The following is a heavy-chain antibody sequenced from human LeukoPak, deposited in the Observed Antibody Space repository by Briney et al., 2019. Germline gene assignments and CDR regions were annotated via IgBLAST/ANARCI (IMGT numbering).Heavy chain of an antibody. CDR1: GFTFSSYA. V-gene: IGHV3-23*01. CDR3: AKVTGPGNLGATRERGHFDY. J-gene: IGHJ4*02. Sequence: PGGSLRLSCAASGFTFSSYAMSRVRQAPGKGLEWVSAISGSGGSTYYADSVKGRFTISRDNSKNTLYLQMNSLRAEDTAVYYCAKVTGPGNLGATRERGHFDYWGQGTLVTVSS. D-gene: IGHD1-26*01. CDR2: ISGSGGST.